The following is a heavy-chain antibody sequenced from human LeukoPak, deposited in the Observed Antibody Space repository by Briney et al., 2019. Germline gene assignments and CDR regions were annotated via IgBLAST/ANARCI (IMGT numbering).Heavy chain of an antibody. CDR3: ARDFDYGGGL. CDR1: GFTITNYW. V-gene: IGHV3-74*01. J-gene: IGHJ4*02. D-gene: IGHD4-17*01. Sequence: AGSLRLSCAGSGFTITNYWIHWVRQAPGKGLEWVSRVNPDGSRTGYADSVKGRFTISRDNAKNTLYLQMNSLRAEDTAVYYCARDFDYGGGLWGQGTLVTVSS. CDR2: VNPDGSRT.